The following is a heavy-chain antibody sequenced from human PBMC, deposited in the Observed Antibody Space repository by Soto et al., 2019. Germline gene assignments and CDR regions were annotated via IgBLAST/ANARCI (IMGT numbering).Heavy chain of an antibody. D-gene: IGHD6-6*01. J-gene: IGHJ5*02. CDR2: ISSSSSYI. CDR3: ARDPTRIAARTDGFGWFDP. Sequence: KSXGSLRLSCASSGFTFSSYSMNWVRQSPGKWLEWVSSISSSSSYIYYADSVKGRFTISRDNAKNSLYLQMNSLRAEDTAVYYCARDPTRIAARTDGFGWFDPYGPRTLFTVS. CDR1: GFTFSSYS. V-gene: IGHV3-21*01.